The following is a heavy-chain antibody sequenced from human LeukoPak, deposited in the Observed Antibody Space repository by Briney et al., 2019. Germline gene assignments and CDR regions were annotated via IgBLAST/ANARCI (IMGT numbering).Heavy chain of an antibody. CDR3: ARIRRYYDSPDWFDP. Sequence: GASVKVSCKASGYTFTGYYMHWVRQAPGQGLEWMGWINPNSGGTNHAQKFQGRVTMTRDTSISTAYMELSRLRSDDTAVYYCARIRRYYDSPDWFDPWGQGTLVTVSS. CDR1: GYTFTGYY. V-gene: IGHV1-2*02. D-gene: IGHD3-22*01. CDR2: INPNSGGT. J-gene: IGHJ5*02.